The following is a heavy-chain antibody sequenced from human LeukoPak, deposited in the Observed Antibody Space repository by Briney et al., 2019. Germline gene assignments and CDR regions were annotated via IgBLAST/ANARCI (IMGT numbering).Heavy chain of an antibody. D-gene: IGHD4-17*01. J-gene: IGHJ4*02. CDR1: GFTFSGSA. V-gene: IGHV3-48*01. CDR3: ARVTTRKYGDYGGVFDY. Sequence: GGSLRLSCAASGFTFSGSAMHWVRQAPGKGLEWVSYISSSSSTIYYADSVKGRFTISRDNAKNSLYLQMNSLRAEDTAVYYCARVTTRKYGDYGGVFDYWGQGTLVTVSS. CDR2: ISSSSSTI.